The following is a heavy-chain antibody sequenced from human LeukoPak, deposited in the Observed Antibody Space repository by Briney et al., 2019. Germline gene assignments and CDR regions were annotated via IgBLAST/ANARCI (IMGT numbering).Heavy chain of an antibody. CDR3: ARGGTMVRGVITRFDY. CDR2: IYYSGGT. D-gene: IGHD3-10*01. J-gene: IGHJ4*02. CDR1: GGSISSYY. Sequence: SETLSLTCTVSGGSISSYYWSWIRQPRGKGREWSGYIYYSGGTNSNPSLKSRVTISVDTSNNQFPLKLSSVPAADTAVDYCARGGTMVRGVITRFDYWGQGTLVTVSS. V-gene: IGHV4-59*01.